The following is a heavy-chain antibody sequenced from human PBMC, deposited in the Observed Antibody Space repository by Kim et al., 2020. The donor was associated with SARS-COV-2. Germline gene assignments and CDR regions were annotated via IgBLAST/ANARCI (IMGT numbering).Heavy chain of an antibody. CDR3: ARGLSVAQWLVPHYYYYYGMDV. CDR1: GYTFTSYA. D-gene: IGHD6-19*01. Sequence: ASVKVSCKASGYTFTSYAMHWVRQAPGQRLEWMGWINAGNGNTKYSQKFQGRVTITRDTSASTAYMELSSLRSEDTAVYYCARGLSVAQWLVPHYYYYYGMDVWGQGTTVTVSS. V-gene: IGHV1-3*01. J-gene: IGHJ6*02. CDR2: INAGNGNT.